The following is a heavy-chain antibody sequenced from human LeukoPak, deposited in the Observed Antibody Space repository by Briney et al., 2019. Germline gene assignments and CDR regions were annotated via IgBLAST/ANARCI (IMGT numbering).Heavy chain of an antibody. Sequence: SQALSLTCTVSGGSISSDSDYWSWIRQPAGKGLEWIGRIYSGSTDYNPPLRSRLTISVDTSKNQFSLKLSSVTAADTAVYYCARGRVSGTTLYFDYWGQGTLFTVSS. D-gene: IGHD1-1*01. CDR3: ARGRVSGTTLYFDY. CDR1: GGSISSDSDY. V-gene: IGHV4-61*02. CDR2: IYSGST. J-gene: IGHJ4*02.